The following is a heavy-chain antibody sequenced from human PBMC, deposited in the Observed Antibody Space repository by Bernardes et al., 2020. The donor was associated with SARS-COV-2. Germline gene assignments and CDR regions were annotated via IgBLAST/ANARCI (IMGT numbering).Heavy chain of an antibody. CDR1: GFTFSSSW. CDR2: VNTDGSST. Sequence: GSLRLSCAASGFTFSSSWLHWVRQAPGKGLVWVSRVNTDGSSTNYADSVKGRFTISRDNARNTLFLQMSSLRAEDTAVYYCARDLGYCTNGVCSPWGQGTLVTVSS. CDR3: ARDLGYCTNGVCSP. V-gene: IGHV3-74*01. J-gene: IGHJ5*02. D-gene: IGHD2-8*01.